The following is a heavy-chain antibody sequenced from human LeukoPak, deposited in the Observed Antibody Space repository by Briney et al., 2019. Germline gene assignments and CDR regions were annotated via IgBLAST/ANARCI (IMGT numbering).Heavy chain of an antibody. CDR1: GYTFTSYG. CDR3: ARVSNTGIQLWSPIFDY. V-gene: IGHV1-2*06. CDR2: INPNSGGT. J-gene: IGHJ4*02. Sequence: ASVKVSCKASGYTFTSYGISWVRQAPGQGLEWMGRINPNSGGTNYAQKFQGRVTMTRDTSISTAYMELSRLRPDDTAVYYCARVSNTGIQLWSPIFDYWGQGTLVTVSS. D-gene: IGHD5-18*01.